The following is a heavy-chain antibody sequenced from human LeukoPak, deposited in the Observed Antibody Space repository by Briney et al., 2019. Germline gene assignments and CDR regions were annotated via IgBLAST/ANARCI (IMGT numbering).Heavy chain of an antibody. CDR3: AHTYDSSGYYYDNWFDP. Sequence: SGPTLVKPTQTLTLTCTFSAFSLSTSGVGVGWIRQPPRKALEWLALIYWNDDKRYSPSLKSRLTITKDTSKNQVVLTMTNMDPVDIATYYCAHTYDSSGYYYDNWFDPWGQGTLVTVSS. V-gene: IGHV2-5*01. CDR1: AFSLSTSGVG. J-gene: IGHJ5*02. D-gene: IGHD3-22*01. CDR2: IYWNDDK.